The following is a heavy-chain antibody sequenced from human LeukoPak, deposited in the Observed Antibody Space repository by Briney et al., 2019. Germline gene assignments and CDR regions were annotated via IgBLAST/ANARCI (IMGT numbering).Heavy chain of an antibody. J-gene: IGHJ3*01. Sequence: GGSLRLSCAASGFTFSSYAMSWVRQAPGKGLEWVGRIKSKSGGGTTDYAAPVKGRFTISRDDSKNTLYLQMNSLKTGDTAVYYCARDWYHAFDFWGQGTMVTVSS. D-gene: IGHD3-9*01. CDR1: GFTFSSYA. V-gene: IGHV3-15*01. CDR3: ARDWYHAFDF. CDR2: IKSKSGGGTT.